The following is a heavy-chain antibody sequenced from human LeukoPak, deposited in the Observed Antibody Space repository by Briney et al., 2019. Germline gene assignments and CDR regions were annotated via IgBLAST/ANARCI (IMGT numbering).Heavy chain of an antibody. Sequence: PGGSLRLSCAASGFTFSSYWMHWVRHVPGRGLGWVSRINTDGSSTSYADSVKGRFTISRDNAKNTLYLQMNSLRAEDTAVYYCARLAYYYDSSGYYAYWGQGTLVTVSS. CDR2: INTDGSST. CDR1: GFTFSSYW. J-gene: IGHJ4*02. V-gene: IGHV3-74*01. CDR3: ARLAYYYDSSGYYAY. D-gene: IGHD3-22*01.